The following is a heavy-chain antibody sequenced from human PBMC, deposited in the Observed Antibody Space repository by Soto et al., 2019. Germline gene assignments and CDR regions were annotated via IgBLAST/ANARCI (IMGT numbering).Heavy chain of an antibody. J-gene: IGHJ4*02. CDR1: GFTFSSYG. V-gene: IGHV3-30*18. CDR2: ISYDGSNK. D-gene: IGHD6-19*01. Sequence: PGGSLRLSCAASGFTFSSYGMHWVRQAPGKGLEWVAVISYDGSNKYYADSVKGRFTISRDNSKNTLYLQMNSLRAEDTAVYYCAKGVAVAGYAAHFDYWGQGTLVTVSS. CDR3: AKGVAVAGYAAHFDY.